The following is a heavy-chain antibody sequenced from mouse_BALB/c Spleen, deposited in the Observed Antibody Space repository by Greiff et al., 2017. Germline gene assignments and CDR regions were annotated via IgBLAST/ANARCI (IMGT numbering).Heavy chain of an antibody. J-gene: IGHJ1*01. CDR1: GFNIKDYY. Sequence: VQLLQSGAELVRPGALVKLSCKASGFNIKDYYMYWVKQRPEQGLEWIGWIDPENGYTLYDPKFPGMASITTDTSSNTAYLQLSSLTSEDTAVYYCARGRGWYFDVWGAGTTVTVSA. CDR3: ARGRGWYFDV. CDR2: IDPENGYT. V-gene: IGHV14-1*02.